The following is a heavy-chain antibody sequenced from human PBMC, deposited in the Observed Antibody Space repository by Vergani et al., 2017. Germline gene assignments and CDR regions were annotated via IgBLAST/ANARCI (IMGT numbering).Heavy chain of an antibody. CDR2: ISGSGGST. J-gene: IGHJ3*02. CDR3: AKDRTYDILTGYYRQHDAFDI. D-gene: IGHD3-9*01. Sequence: VQLVESGGGLVKPGGSLRLSCAASGFTFSDYYMSWVRQAPGKGLEWVSAISGSGGSTYYADSVKGRFTISRDNSKNTLYLQMNSLRAEDTAVYYCAKDRTYDILTGYYRQHDAFDIWGQGTMVTVSS. CDR1: GFTFSDYY. V-gene: IGHV3-23*04.